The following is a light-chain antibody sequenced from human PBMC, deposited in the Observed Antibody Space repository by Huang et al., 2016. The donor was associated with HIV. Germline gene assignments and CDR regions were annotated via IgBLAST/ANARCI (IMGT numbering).Light chain of an antibody. J-gene: IGKJ5*01. CDR1: QSVSNN. V-gene: IGKV3-15*01. Sequence: EIVMTQSPVTLSVSPGERATLSFRASQSVSNNLAWYQQKPGQAPRLLIYGASTRATGVPARFSGSGSGTEFTLTSSSLQSEDFALYYCQQYNNWPPITFGQGTRLEIK. CDR3: QQYNNWPPIT. CDR2: GAS.